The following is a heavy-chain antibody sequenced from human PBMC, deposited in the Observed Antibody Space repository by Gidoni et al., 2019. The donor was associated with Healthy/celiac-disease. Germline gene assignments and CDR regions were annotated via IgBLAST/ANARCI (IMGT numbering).Heavy chain of an antibody. CDR1: GGTCSSYD. CDR3: ARGEEGYYYKDV. CDR2: IIPIFGTA. J-gene: IGHJ6*03. V-gene: IGHV1-69*01. Sequence: QVQLVPSGAEVKKPVSSVTVSCKASGGTCSSYDLGWVRQAPGQGLEWMGGIIPIFGTANYAQKFQGRVTITADESTSTAYMELSSLRSEDTAVYYCARGEEGYYYKDVWGKGTTVTVS.